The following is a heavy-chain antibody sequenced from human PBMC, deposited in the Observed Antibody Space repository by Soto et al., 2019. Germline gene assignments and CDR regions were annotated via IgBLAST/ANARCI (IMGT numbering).Heavy chain of an antibody. V-gene: IGHV4-39*01. D-gene: IGHD2-2*01. CDR1: GGSISSSSYY. CDR2: INHSGST. CDR3: ARQPKYCSSPSCCSTYFDY. Sequence: SETLSLTCTVSGGSISSSSYYWGWIRQPPGKGLEWIGEINHSGSTNYNPSLKSRVTISVDTSKNQFSLKLSSVTAADTAVYYCARQPKYCSSPSCCSTYFDYWGQGTLVTVSS. J-gene: IGHJ4*02.